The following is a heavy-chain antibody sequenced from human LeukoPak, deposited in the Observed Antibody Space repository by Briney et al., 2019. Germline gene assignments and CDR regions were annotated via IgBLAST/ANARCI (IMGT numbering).Heavy chain of an antibody. CDR1: GYSFTSYY. CDR3: ASPTGTMVRGVTPYYYYYYMDV. D-gene: IGHD3-10*01. J-gene: IGHJ6*03. Sequence: ASVKVSCKASGYSFTSYYIHWVRQTPGQGLEWLRIINCSGGSTSYAQKFQDRVTMTRDTSTSTAYRELSSLRSEDTAVYYCASPTGTMVRGVTPYYYYYYMDVWGKGTTVTVSS. CDR2: INCSGGST. V-gene: IGHV1-46*01.